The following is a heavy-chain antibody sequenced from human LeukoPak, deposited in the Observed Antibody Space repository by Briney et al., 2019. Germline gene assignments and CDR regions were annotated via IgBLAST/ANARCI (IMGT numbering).Heavy chain of an antibody. D-gene: IGHD5-24*01. J-gene: IGHJ4*02. CDR1: GYSISTGYY. CDR2: FYHGGST. Sequence: PSETLSLTCTVSGYSISTGYYWDWIRQPPGKGLEWIGTFYHGGSTYYNPSLKSRVTISVDTSKNQFSLKLSSVTAADTAVYYCARPAGWLPRYYFEYWGQGTLVTVSS. V-gene: IGHV4-38-2*02. CDR3: ARPAGWLPRYYFEY.